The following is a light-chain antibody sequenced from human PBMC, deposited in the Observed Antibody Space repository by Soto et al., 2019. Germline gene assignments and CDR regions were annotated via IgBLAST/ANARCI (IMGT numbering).Light chain of an antibody. J-gene: IGKJ4*01. V-gene: IGKV3-15*01. CDR3: QQYHTWPIT. CDR2: GAS. Sequence: EIVMTPSPAALSVSPVERATLSCRASQSISSNLAWYQQKPGQAPRLLISGASTGATGIPARFSGSGSGTEFTLTISSLQSEDCAIYYCQQYHTWPITFGGGTKVDIK. CDR1: QSISSN.